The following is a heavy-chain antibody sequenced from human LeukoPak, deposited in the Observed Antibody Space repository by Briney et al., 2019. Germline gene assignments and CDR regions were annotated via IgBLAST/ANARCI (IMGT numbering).Heavy chain of an antibody. V-gene: IGHV1-8*01. CDR2: MNPNTGRT. CDR3: ARLSQTPDYYSNGGYYYLGY. J-gene: IGHJ4*02. Sequence: EASVKISRKASRYTFNSYDINWVREAAGQGLEWMGWMNPNTGRTGFAQKFQGRLTMTRDTSISTACMELSSLRSEDTAVYYCARLSQTPDYYSNGGYYYLGYWGQGTPVTVSS. D-gene: IGHD3-22*01. CDR1: RYTFNSYD.